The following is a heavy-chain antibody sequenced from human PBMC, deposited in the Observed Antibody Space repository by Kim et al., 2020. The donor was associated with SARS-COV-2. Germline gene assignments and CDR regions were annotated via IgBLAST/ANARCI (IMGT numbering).Heavy chain of an antibody. CDR1: GGTFSSYA. CDR2: IIPILGIA. J-gene: IGHJ6*02. D-gene: IGHD2-21*02. CDR3: ARQVVVTATIYYYYGMDV. Sequence: SVKVSCKASGGTFSSYAISWVRQAPGQGLEWMGRIIPILGIANYAQKFQGRVTITADKSTSTAYMELSSLRSEDTAVYYCARQVVVTATIYYYYGMDVWGQGTTVTVSS. V-gene: IGHV1-69*04.